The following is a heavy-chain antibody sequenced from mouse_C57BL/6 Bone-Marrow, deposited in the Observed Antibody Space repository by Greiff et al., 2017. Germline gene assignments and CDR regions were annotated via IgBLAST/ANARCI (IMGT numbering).Heavy chain of an antibody. V-gene: IGHV1-4*01. CDR1: GYTFTSYT. CDR2: INPSSGYT. CDR3: ARWNWDWYFDV. Sequence: VKLMESGAELARPGASVKMSCKASGYTFTSYTMHWVKQRPGQGLEWIGYINPSSGYTKYNQKFKDKATLTADKSSSTAYMQLSSLTSEDSAVYYCARWNWDWYFDVWGTGTTVTVSS. D-gene: IGHD4-1*01. J-gene: IGHJ1*03.